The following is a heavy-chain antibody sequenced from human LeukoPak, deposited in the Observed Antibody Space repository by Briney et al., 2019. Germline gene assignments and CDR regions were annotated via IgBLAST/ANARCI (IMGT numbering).Heavy chain of an antibody. Sequence: GASVKVSCKASGYTFTSYDINWVRPATGQVLEWMGWMNPNSGNTGYAQKFQGRVTMTRNTSISTAYMELSSLRSEDTAVYYCARGRGSGWGYYYYYGMDVWGQGTTVTVSS. D-gene: IGHD6-19*01. J-gene: IGHJ6*02. V-gene: IGHV1-8*01. CDR3: ARGRGSGWGYYYYYGMDV. CDR1: GYTFTSYD. CDR2: MNPNSGNT.